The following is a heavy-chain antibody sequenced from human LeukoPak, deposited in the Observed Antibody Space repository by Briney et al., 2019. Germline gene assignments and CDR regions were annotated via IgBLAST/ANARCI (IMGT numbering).Heavy chain of an antibody. D-gene: IGHD2-2*01. Sequence: GGSLRPSCAASGFTFSSYAMSWVRQAPGKGLEWVSAISGSGGSTYYADSVKGRFTISRDNSKNTLYLQMNSLRAEDTAVYYCAKVGGSGYCSSTSCGPKYYFDYWGQGTLVTVSS. V-gene: IGHV3-23*01. CDR3: AKVGGSGYCSSTSCGPKYYFDY. CDR1: GFTFSSYA. J-gene: IGHJ4*02. CDR2: ISGSGGST.